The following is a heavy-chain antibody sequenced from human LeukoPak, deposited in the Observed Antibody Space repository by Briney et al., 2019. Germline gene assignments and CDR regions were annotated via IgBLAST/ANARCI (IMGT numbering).Heavy chain of an antibody. J-gene: IGHJ5*02. V-gene: IGHV3-21*01. CDR2: ITSRSSYI. CDR1: GFTFSSYS. CDR3: AREADCSGGSCSEPANWFDP. Sequence: GGSLRLSCAASGFTFSSYSMNWVRQAPGKGLECVSSITSRSSYIYYADSVKGRFTISRDNAKNSLYLQMNSLRAEDTAVYYCAREADCSGGSCSEPANWFDPWGQGTLVTVSS. D-gene: IGHD2-15*01.